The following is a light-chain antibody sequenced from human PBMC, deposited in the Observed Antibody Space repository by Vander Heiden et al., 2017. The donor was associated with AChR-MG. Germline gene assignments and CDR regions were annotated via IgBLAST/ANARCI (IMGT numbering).Light chain of an antibody. CDR2: QDS. CDR3: QAGDSSTAWV. Sequence: SYELTQPPSVSVSPGPTASITCSGDKLGDKYACWYQQKPGQAHVLVIYQDSKRPSVIPERFSGSNSGNTATLTTSVTQAMDEADYYCQAGDSSTAWVFGTGTKVTVL. V-gene: IGLV3-1*01. J-gene: IGLJ1*01. CDR1: KLGDKY.